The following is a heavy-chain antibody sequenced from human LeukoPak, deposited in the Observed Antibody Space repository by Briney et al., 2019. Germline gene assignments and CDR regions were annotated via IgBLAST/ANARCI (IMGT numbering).Heavy chain of an antibody. CDR1: GFTFSGSA. J-gene: IGHJ4*02. D-gene: IGHD6-19*01. Sequence: GGSLRLSCAASGFTFSGSAMHWVRQASGNGLEWVGRIRSKANSYATAYAASVKGRFTISRDDSKNTAYLQMNSLKTEDTAVYYCTRTPGIAVAGITDYWGQGTLVTVSS. CDR2: IRSKANSYAT. CDR3: TRTPGIAVAGITDY. V-gene: IGHV3-73*01.